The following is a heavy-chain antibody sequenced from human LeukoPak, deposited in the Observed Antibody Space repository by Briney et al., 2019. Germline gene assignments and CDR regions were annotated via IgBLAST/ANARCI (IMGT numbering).Heavy chain of an antibody. Sequence: RASVKVSCKASGYTFTSYGISWVRQAPGQGLEWMGWISAYNGNTNYAQKLRGRVTMTTDTSTSTAYMELRSLRSDDTAVYYCARDVQQLAFYYYYYMDVWGKGTTVTVSS. V-gene: IGHV1-18*01. CDR3: ARDVQQLAFYYYYYMDV. CDR2: ISAYNGNT. J-gene: IGHJ6*03. D-gene: IGHD6-13*01. CDR1: GYTFTSYG.